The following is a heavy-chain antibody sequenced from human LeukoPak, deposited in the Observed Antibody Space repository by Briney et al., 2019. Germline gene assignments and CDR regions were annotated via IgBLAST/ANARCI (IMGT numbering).Heavy chain of an antibody. D-gene: IGHD2-2*02. Sequence: GGSLRLSCAASGFTFSSYGMHWVRQAPGKGLEWVAFIRYDGSNKYYADSVKGRFTISRDNSKNTLYLQMNSLRAEDTAVYYCAKVEAVVPAAIFDYWGQGTLVTVSS. J-gene: IGHJ4*02. CDR2: IRYDGSNK. CDR3: AKVEAVVPAAIFDY. CDR1: GFTFSSYG. V-gene: IGHV3-30*02.